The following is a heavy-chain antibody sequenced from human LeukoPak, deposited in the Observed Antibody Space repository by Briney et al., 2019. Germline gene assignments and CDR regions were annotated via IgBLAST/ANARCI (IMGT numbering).Heavy chain of an antibody. D-gene: IGHD2-2*01. V-gene: IGHV4-39*07. CDR1: GGSISSSSYY. CDR3: ARDYCTSTTCPNWFDP. J-gene: IGHJ5*02. CDR2: IYYSGST. Sequence: SETLSLTCTVSGGSISSSSYYWGWIRQPPGKGLEWIGSIYYSGSTYYNPSLKSRVTISVDKSKNQFSLKVNSVTAADTAVYYCARDYCTSTTCPNWFDPWGQGTLVTVSS.